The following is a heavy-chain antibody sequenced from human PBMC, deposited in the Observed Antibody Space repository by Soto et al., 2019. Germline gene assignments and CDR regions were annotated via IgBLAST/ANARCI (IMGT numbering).Heavy chain of an antibody. J-gene: IGHJ5*02. CDR3: TTSHGDYNFDH. CDR1: GYTLNEVA. CDR2: FDPDEAET. D-gene: IGHD4-17*01. V-gene: IGHV1-24*01. Sequence: QVQLVQSGAEVKKPGASVKVSCKVSGYTLNEVAMHWVRQAPGKGLEWLGGFDPDEAETIYAQHFQGRVTMTEDTSTATVYMELSSLRSEDTALYFCTTSHGDYNFDHWGQGTLVTVSS.